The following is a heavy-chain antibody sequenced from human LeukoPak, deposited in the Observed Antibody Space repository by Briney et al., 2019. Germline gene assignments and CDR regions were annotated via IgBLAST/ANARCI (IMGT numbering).Heavy chain of an antibody. D-gene: IGHD1-26*01. V-gene: IGHV4-39*07. Sequence: PSETLSLTCTVSGGSISSSSYYWGWIRQPPGKGLEWIGSIYHSGSTYYNPSLKSRVTISVDTSKNQFSLKLSSVTAADTAVYYCARVPRMGATSREYNAFDIWGQGTMVTVSS. CDR1: GGSISSSSYY. J-gene: IGHJ3*02. CDR3: ARVPRMGATSREYNAFDI. CDR2: IYHSGST.